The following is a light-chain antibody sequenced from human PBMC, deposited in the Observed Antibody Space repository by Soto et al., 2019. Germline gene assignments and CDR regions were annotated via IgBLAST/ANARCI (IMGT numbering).Light chain of an antibody. Sequence: QSVLTQPASVSGSPGQSITISCTGTSSDVGAYNYVSWYQQYPGRAPKFLIYEVTYRPSGVSNRFSGSKSGNTASLTISGLQTEDEADYYCSSYTTTSTVVFGGGTKVTVL. CDR1: SSDVGAYNY. V-gene: IGLV2-14*01. J-gene: IGLJ2*01. CDR3: SSYTTTSTVV. CDR2: EVT.